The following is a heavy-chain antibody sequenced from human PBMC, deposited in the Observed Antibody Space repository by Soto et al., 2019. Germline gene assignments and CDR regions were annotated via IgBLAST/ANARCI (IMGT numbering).Heavy chain of an antibody. V-gene: IGHV3-30-3*01. D-gene: IGHD3-22*01. Sequence: QVQLVESGGGVVQPGRSLRLSCAASGFTFSSYAMHWVRQAPGKGLEWVAVISYDGSNKYYADSVKGRFTISRDNSKNTLYLQMNSLRAEDTAVYYCASGDKVVGYMDYWGQGTLVTVSS. CDR1: GFTFSSYA. CDR3: ASGDKVVGYMDY. CDR2: ISYDGSNK. J-gene: IGHJ4*02.